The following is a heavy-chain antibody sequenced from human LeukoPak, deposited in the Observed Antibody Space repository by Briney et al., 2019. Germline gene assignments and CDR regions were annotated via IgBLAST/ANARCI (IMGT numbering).Heavy chain of an antibody. Sequence: GGSLRLFCAASGFTFSSYAMHWVRQAPGKGLEWVAVISYDGSNKYYADSVKGRFTISRDNSKNTLYLQMNSLRAEDTAAYYCARESGGGFANYFDYWGQGTLVTVSS. V-gene: IGHV3-30-3*01. CDR3: ARESGGGFANYFDY. J-gene: IGHJ4*02. D-gene: IGHD1-26*01. CDR1: GFTFSSYA. CDR2: ISYDGSNK.